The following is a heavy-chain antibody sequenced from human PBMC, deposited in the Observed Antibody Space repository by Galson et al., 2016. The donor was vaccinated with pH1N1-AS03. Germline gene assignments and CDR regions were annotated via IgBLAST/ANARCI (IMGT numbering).Heavy chain of an antibody. Sequence: SLRLSCAASGFTFSANVIHWVRQAPGKGLEWVAVISSDGTYQYYADSVKGRFTISKDDSKNTVYLQMNSLRAEDTAVYYCAKDDYSSAWYGGISDYWGQGTLVTVSS. J-gene: IGHJ4*02. CDR2: ISSDGTYQ. CDR3: AKDDYSSAWYGGISDY. D-gene: IGHD6-19*01. V-gene: IGHV3-30*18. CDR1: GFTFSANV.